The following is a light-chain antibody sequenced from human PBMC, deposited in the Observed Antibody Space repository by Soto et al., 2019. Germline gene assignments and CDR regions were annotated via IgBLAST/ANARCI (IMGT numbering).Light chain of an antibody. CDR1: QDIINH. CDR3: LSYHLALGT. J-gene: IGKJ5*01. Sequence: DIQMTQSPSSLSASVGDTVTITCRASQDIINHLAWDQQRPGKVPNLLIYGASTLHSGGPSRFRGSGSGTHFTLTLSSLQPEDVATYYCLSYHLALGTLGQGTRLEIK. CDR2: GAS. V-gene: IGKV1-27*01.